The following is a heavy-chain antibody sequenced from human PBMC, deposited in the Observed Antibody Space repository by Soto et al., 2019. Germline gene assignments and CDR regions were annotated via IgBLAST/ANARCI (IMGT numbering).Heavy chain of an antibody. CDR2: ISGSGGST. Sequence: GGSLRLSCAASGFTFSSYAMSWVRQAPGKGLEWVSAISGSGGSTYYADSVKGRFTISRDNSKNTLYLQMNSLRAEDTAVYYCAKDRPDIVVVVAAMVGAFDIWGQGTMVTVSS. V-gene: IGHV3-23*01. CDR1: GFTFSSYA. D-gene: IGHD2-15*01. J-gene: IGHJ3*02. CDR3: AKDRPDIVVVVAAMVGAFDI.